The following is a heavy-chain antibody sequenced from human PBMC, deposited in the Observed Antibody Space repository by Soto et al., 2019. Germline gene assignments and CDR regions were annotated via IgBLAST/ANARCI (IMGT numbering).Heavy chain of an antibody. D-gene: IGHD2-2*01. V-gene: IGHV4-31*03. CDR2: IYYSGST. J-gene: IGHJ6*02. CDR1: GGSISSGGYY. CDR3: ARDRIVVVPAATHPYYYGMDV. Sequence: QVQLQESGPGLVKPSQTLSLTCTVSGGSISSGGYYWSWIRQHPGKGLEWIGYIYYSGSTYYNPSLKSRVTISVDTSKNQFSLKLSSVTAADTAVYYCARDRIVVVPAATHPYYYGMDVWGQGTTVTVSS.